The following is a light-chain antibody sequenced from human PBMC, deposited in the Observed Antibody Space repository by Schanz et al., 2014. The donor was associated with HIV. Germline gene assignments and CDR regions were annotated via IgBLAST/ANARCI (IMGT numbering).Light chain of an antibody. CDR3: QQSYSTPRT. CDR2: AAS. Sequence: IQLTQSPSSLSASVGDRVTITCRASQGISSYLAWYQQKPGKPPKVLIYAASTLQSGVPSRFSGSGSGTDFTLTISSLQPEDFATYYCQQSYSTPRTFGQGTKLEIK. V-gene: IGKV1-39*01. CDR1: QGISSY. J-gene: IGKJ2*01.